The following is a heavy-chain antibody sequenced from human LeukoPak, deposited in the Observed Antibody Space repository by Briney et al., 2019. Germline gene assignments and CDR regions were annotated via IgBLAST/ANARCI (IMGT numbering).Heavy chain of an antibody. D-gene: IGHD1-26*01. Sequence: PGESLEISCKGSGYSFTSYWIGWVRQVPGKGPEWMGIVYPGDSDTRYSSSFQGQVTISADKSISTAYLQWRSLKASDTAMYYCATHLRSGSRDAFDIWGQGTMVTVSS. CDR1: GYSFTSYW. CDR3: ATHLRSGSRDAFDI. J-gene: IGHJ3*02. CDR2: VYPGDSDT. V-gene: IGHV5-51*01.